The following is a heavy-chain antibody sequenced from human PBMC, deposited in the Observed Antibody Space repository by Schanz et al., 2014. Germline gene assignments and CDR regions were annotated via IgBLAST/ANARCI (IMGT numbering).Heavy chain of an antibody. V-gene: IGHV1-8*02. CDR2: MNPNSGNP. CDR3: ARDQSPYTNSSDVRYFDY. J-gene: IGHJ4*02. CDR1: GGTFNSYT. D-gene: IGHD6-6*01. Sequence: QVQLVQSGAEVKKPGSSMKVSCKASGGTFNSYTINWVRQAPGQGLEWLGWMNPNSGNPGFAQKFRGRVTMTRNTSMSTAYMDLRSLRSDDTAVYYCARDQSPYTNSSDVRYFDYWGQGTLVTVSS.